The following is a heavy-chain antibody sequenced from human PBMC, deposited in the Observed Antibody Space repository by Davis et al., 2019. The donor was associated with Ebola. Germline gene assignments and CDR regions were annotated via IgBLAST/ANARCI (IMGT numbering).Heavy chain of an antibody. CDR1: GFTFSDHH. V-gene: IGHV3-72*01. Sequence: GESLKISCAASGFTFSDHHMDWVRQAPGKGLEWVARSRKKGNNYITEYTASVRGRFTISRDESRDSLYLQMNSLRAEDTAVYYCANHGNIVVVPILRGMDVWGQGTTVTVSS. CDR2: SRKKGNNYIT. D-gene: IGHD2-2*01. J-gene: IGHJ6*02. CDR3: ANHGNIVVVPILRGMDV.